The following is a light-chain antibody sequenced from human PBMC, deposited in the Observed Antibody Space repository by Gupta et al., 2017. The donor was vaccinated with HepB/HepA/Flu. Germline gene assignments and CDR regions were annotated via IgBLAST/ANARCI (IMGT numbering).Light chain of an antibody. Sequence: QSVLTPPPSASGTPGQRVTISSSGSSSNIGSNTVNWYQQLPGTAPKLLIYSNNQRPSGVPDRFSGSKSGTSASLAISGLQSEDEADYYCAAWDDSLNGSWVFGGGTKLTVL. CDR3: AAWDDSLNGSWV. CDR2: SNN. CDR1: SSNIGSNT. J-gene: IGLJ3*02. V-gene: IGLV1-44*01.